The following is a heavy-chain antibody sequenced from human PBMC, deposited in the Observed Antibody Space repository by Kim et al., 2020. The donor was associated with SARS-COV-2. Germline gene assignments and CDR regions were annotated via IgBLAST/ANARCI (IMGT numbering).Heavy chain of an antibody. V-gene: IGHV4-39*01. Sequence: SETLSLTCTVSGGSISTSTCYWGWIRQPPGRGLEWIGSIYYTGSTYYNPSLKSRVTISVDTSKNQFSLKLTSVTAADTAVYYCARLPYYYGSGSQSTFDYWGQGTLVTVSS. CDR2: IYYTGST. CDR1: GGSISTSTCY. CDR3: ARLPYYYGSGSQSTFDY. J-gene: IGHJ4*01. D-gene: IGHD3-10*01.